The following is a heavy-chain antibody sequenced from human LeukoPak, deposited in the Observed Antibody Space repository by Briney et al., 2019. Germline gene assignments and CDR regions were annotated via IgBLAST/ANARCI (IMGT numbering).Heavy chain of an antibody. Sequence: GGSLRLSCAASGFTFRIYGMTWVRQAPGKGLEWVSAISGSGGSTYYADSVKGRFTISRDNSKNTLYLQMNSLRAEDTAVYYCAAGRGYSYGYGYWGQGTLVTVSS. J-gene: IGHJ4*02. CDR3: AAGRGYSYGYGY. V-gene: IGHV3-23*01. CDR1: GFTFRIYG. D-gene: IGHD5-18*01. CDR2: ISGSGGST.